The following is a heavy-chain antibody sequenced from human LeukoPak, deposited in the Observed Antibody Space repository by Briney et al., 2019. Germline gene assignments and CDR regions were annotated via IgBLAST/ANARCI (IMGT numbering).Heavy chain of an antibody. J-gene: IGHJ6*02. CDR2: ISGSGDAT. CDR1: GFIFSSYA. CDR3: AKYVTPPGTYYYGLDV. Sequence: GGSLRLSCAASGFIFSSYAMNWVRQAPGKELEWVSGISGSGDATFYADPVKGRFTISRDNSKNTLYLQMNSLRGDDTAVYYCAKYVTPPGTYYYGLDVWGQGTTVTV. V-gene: IGHV3-23*01. D-gene: IGHD6-13*01.